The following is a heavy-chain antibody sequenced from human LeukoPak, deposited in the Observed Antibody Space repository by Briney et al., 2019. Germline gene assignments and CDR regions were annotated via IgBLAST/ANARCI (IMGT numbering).Heavy chain of an antibody. V-gene: IGHV3-30*18. CDR1: GFTFSSYG. J-gene: IGHJ4*02. D-gene: IGHD7-27*01. CDR3: AKDRLTGLYYFDY. Sequence: GGSLRLSCAASGFTFSSYGMHWVRQAPGKGLERVAVISYDGSNKYYADSVKGRFTISRDNSKNTLYLQMNSLRAEDTAVYYCAKDRLTGLYYFDYWGQGTLVTVSS. CDR2: ISYDGSNK.